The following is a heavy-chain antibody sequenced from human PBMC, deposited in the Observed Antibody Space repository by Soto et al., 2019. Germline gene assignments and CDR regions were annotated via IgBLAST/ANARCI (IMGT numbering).Heavy chain of an antibody. D-gene: IGHD2-2*01. J-gene: IGHJ6*03. CDR3: ARVGRYCSSTSCYAFFDYYYYMDV. CDR1: GGSFSGYY. Sequence: QVQLQQWGAGLLKPSETLSLTCAVYGGSFSGYYWSWIRQPPGKGLEWIGEINHSGSTNYNPSLKSRVTISVDTSKNQFSLKLSSVTAADTAVYYCARVGRYCSSTSCYAFFDYYYYMDVWGKGTTVTVSS. V-gene: IGHV4-34*01. CDR2: INHSGST.